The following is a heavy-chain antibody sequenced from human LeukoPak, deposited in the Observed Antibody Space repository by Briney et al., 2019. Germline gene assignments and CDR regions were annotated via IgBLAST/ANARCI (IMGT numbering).Heavy chain of an antibody. CDR3: AKLPDFWSGYPYYYYYMDV. CDR2: INPNSGGT. Sequence: GASVKVSCKASGYTFTGYYMHWVRQAPGQGLEWMGWINPNSGGTNYAQKFQGRVTMTRDTSISTAYMEVSRLRSDDTAVYYCAKLPDFWSGYPYYYYYMDVWGKGTTVTVSS. V-gene: IGHV1-2*02. CDR1: GYTFTGYY. D-gene: IGHD3-3*01. J-gene: IGHJ6*03.